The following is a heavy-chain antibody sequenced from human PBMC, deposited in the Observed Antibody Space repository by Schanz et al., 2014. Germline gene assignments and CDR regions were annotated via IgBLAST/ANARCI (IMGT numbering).Heavy chain of an antibody. CDR1: GFTFNSYA. V-gene: IGHV3-23*01. D-gene: IGHD6-19*01. Sequence: VQLLESGGGLVQPGESLRVSCAASGFTFNSYAMSWVRQAPGKGLEWVSALSGSGGSTYYADSVKGRFTISRDNSKNTLYLQMSSLRAEDTAIYYCAKLSSSGRLAGYFDYWGQGALVTVSS. J-gene: IGHJ4*02. CDR3: AKLSSSGRLAGYFDY. CDR2: LSGSGGST.